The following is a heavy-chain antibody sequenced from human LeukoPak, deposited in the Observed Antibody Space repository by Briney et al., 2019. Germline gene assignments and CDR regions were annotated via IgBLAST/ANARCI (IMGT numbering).Heavy chain of an antibody. J-gene: IGHJ6*03. CDR2: ISADNGKT. Sequence: VASVKVSCTTSGYTFTTHGISWVRQAPGQGLEWMGWISADNGKTNYARKFQGRVTMTTDTSTSTAYVDLRRLKSEDTAVYYCARGRGSDFYYYMDFWGEGTTVTVSS. V-gene: IGHV1-18*01. D-gene: IGHD2-15*01. CDR1: GYTFTTHG. CDR3: ARGRGSDFYYYMDF.